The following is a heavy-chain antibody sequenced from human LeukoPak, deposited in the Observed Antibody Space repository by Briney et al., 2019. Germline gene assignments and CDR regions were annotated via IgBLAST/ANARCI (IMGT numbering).Heavy chain of an antibody. CDR3: AKEKWLHPDAFDI. V-gene: IGHV3-23*01. CDR2: ISGSGGST. CDR1: GFTFSSYA. D-gene: IGHD5-24*01. Sequence: GGSLRLSCAASGFTFSSYAMSWVRQAPGKGLEGVSAISGSGGSTYYADSGKGGFTISRDNSKNTLYLQMNSLRAEDTAVYYCAKEKWLHPDAFDIWGQGQWSPSLQ. J-gene: IGHJ3*02.